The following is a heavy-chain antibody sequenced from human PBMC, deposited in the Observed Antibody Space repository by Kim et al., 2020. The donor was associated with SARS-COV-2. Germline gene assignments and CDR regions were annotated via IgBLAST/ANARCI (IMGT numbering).Heavy chain of an antibody. Sequence: GGSLRLSCAASGFTFSSYAMSWVRQAPGKGLEWVSTINVITTTTFYADSVKGRFTISRDNSKNTLYLQMNTLRAEDTAVYYCATRGANLGGYWGQGTLVTVSS. D-gene: IGHD3-16*01. CDR2: INVITTTT. CDR1: GFTFSSYA. V-gene: IGHV3-23*01. CDR3: ATRGANLGGY. J-gene: IGHJ4*02.